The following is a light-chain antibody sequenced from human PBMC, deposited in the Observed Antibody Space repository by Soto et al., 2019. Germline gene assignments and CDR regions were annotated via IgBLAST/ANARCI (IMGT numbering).Light chain of an antibody. CDR2: GNT. J-gene: IGLJ2*01. CDR3: HSSYTTLSGPVV. V-gene: IGLV1-40*01. CDR1: STNVGGGCD. Sequence: QSVLTQPPSVSGAPGQSITMSCTGSSTNVGGGCDVHWYQHLPGTAPKLLIYGNTNRPSGVPDRFSGSKSSTSASLALTGLQAEDEADDYYHSSYTTLSGPVVFGGGTKLTVL.